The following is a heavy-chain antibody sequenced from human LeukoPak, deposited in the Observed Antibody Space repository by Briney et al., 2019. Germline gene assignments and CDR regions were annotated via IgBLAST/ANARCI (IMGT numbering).Heavy chain of an antibody. CDR3: ARGEWSSSPFDY. J-gene: IGHJ4*02. Sequence: GGSLRLSCAASGFTFSSYEMNWVRQAPGKGLEWVSFISSSSSYIYYADSLKGRFTISRDNAKNSLYLQMNSLRAEDTAVYYCARGEWSSSPFDYWGQGTLVTVSS. V-gene: IGHV3-21*01. CDR1: GFTFSSYE. D-gene: IGHD6-6*01. CDR2: ISSSSSYI.